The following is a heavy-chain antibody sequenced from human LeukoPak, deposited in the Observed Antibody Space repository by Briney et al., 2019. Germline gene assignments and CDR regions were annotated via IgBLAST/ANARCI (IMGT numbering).Heavy chain of an antibody. CDR2: IYPGDSDT. CDR1: GYSFTSYW. CDR3: ARLSGFEVVVAADYFDY. J-gene: IGHJ4*02. D-gene: IGHD2-15*01. V-gene: IGHV5-51*01. Sequence: GESLKISCKGSGYSFTSYWIGWVRQMPGKGLEWMGIIYPGDSDTRYSPSFQGQATISADKSISTAYLQWSSLKASDTAMYYCARLSGFEVVVAADYFDYWGQGTLVTVSS.